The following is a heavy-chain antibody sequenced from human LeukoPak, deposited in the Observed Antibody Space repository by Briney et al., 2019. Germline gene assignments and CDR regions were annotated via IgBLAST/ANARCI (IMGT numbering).Heavy chain of an antibody. D-gene: IGHD1-1*01. J-gene: IGHJ3*02. Sequence: GKSLRLSCAASGFTFSSYAMHWVRQAPGKGLEWEAVISYDGSNKHYADSVKGRFTISRDNSKNTLYLQMNSLRAEDTAVYYCAKGTEYDAFDIWGQGTMVTVSS. V-gene: IGHV3-30*04. CDR3: AKGTEYDAFDI. CDR2: ISYDGSNK. CDR1: GFTFSSYA.